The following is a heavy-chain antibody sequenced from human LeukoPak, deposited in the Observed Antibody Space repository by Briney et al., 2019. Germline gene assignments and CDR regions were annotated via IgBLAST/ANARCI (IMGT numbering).Heavy chain of an antibody. D-gene: IGHD6-25*01. J-gene: IGHJ4*02. CDR1: GFTVSSYY. Sequence: GGSLRLSCAASGFTVSSYYMSWVRQAPGKGLEWVSVIYSDGSIYYADSVKGRFTISRDNSKNTLYLQMNSLRAEDTAVYYCAKEPLAAAGTFDYWGQGTLVTVSS. CDR3: AKEPLAAAGTFDY. V-gene: IGHV3-66*01. CDR2: IYSDGSI.